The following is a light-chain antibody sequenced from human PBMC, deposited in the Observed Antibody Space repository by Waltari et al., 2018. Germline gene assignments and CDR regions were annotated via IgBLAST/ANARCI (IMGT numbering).Light chain of an antibody. CDR1: QSLLYSSSNENY. J-gene: IGKJ4*01. CDR3: QXYXTTPLT. V-gene: IGKV4-1*01. Sequence: DIVMTQSPDSLAXSLGXRAXINCKCSQSLLYSSSNENYLAWYQHKPGQPPKLLIYWASTRKTGVPDRFSGSGSGTXFILTISSLQAEDVAVYYCQXYXTTPLTFXXGTXVVI. CDR2: WAS.